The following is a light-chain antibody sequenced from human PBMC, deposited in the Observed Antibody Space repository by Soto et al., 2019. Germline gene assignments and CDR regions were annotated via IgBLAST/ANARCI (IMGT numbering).Light chain of an antibody. CDR2: HAS. CDR3: QHRSNWPRIT. V-gene: IGKV3-11*01. Sequence: EIVLTQSPATLSLSPGERATLSCRASQSVSSYLAWYQQKPGQAPRLLIYHASNRATGIPARFSGSGSGTDFTLTISSLEPEDFAVYYCQHRSNWPRITFGPGTKVDIK. CDR1: QSVSSY. J-gene: IGKJ3*01.